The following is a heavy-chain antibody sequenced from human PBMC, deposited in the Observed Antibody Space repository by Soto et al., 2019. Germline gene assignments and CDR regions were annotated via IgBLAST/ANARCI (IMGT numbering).Heavy chain of an antibody. V-gene: IGHV2-5*02. CDR2: IYWDDDK. Sequence: QITLKESGPTLVKPTQPLTMTCTFSGFSLSTSGVGVGWIRQPPGKALEWLALIYWDDDKRYSPALKSRLTSSKDTSKHQVVLTMTNMDPVETATYYCAHSRHGDRFRWGQGTMVTVSS. D-gene: IGHD2-21*02. CDR1: GFSLSTSGVG. J-gene: IGHJ3*01. CDR3: AHSRHGDRFR.